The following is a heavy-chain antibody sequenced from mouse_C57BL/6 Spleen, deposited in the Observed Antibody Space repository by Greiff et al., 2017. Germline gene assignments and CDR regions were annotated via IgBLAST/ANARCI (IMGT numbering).Heavy chain of an antibody. Sequence: VHVKQSGPELVKPGASVKMSCKASGYTFTDYNMHWVKQSHGKSLEWIGYINPNNGGTSYNQKFKGKATLTVNKSSSTAYMELRSLTSEDSAVYYCARPYYGNYGGYWGQGTTLTVSS. V-gene: IGHV1-22*01. D-gene: IGHD2-10*01. CDR2: INPNNGGT. CDR1: GYTFTDYN. J-gene: IGHJ2*01. CDR3: ARPYYGNYGGY.